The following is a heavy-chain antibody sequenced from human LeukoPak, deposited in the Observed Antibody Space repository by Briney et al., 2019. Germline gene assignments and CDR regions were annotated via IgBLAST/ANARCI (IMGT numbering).Heavy chain of an antibody. CDR1: GFTFRSYA. D-gene: IGHD3-3*01. CDR3: ARVKGLRFLEWLSVNYYYYYYMDV. V-gene: IGHV3-23*01. CDR2: ISGSGGDT. Sequence: PGGSLRLSCAASGFTFRSYAIYWVRQAPGKGLEWVSGISGSGGDTYLADSVRGRFTISRDNSKNTVFLQMNSLRAEDTAVYYCARVKGLRFLEWLSVNYYYYYYMDVWGKGTTVTVSS. J-gene: IGHJ6*03.